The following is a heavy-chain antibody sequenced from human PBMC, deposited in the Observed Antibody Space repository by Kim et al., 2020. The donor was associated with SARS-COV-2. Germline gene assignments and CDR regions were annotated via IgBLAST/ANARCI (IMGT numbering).Heavy chain of an antibody. CDR1: GFTFTSSA. J-gene: IGHJ3*02. Sequence: SVKVSCKASGFTFTSSAVQWVRQARGQRLEWIGWIVVGSGNTNYAQKFQERVTITRDMSTSTAYMELSSLRSEDTAVYYCAADLALDYYGSGSYYPPELTFDIWGQGTMVTVSS. D-gene: IGHD3-10*01. CDR2: IVVGSGNT. V-gene: IGHV1-58*01. CDR3: AADLALDYYGSGSYYPPELTFDI.